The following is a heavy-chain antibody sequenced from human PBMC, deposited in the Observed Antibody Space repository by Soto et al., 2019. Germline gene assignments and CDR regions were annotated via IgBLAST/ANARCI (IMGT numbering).Heavy chain of an antibody. CDR3: AGDYSNKGFDY. CDR2: ITGSGRTI. V-gene: IGHV3-11*01. J-gene: IGHJ4*02. D-gene: IGHD4-4*01. CDR1: GFTFSGYY. Sequence: QVQLVESGGGLVKPGGSLRLSCAASGFTFSGYYMNWIRQAPGKGLEWVSYITGSGRTIYYADSVKGRFTISGDDAKKSLDLQMNSLRAEDTAIYYCAGDYSNKGFDYWGQGTLVTVSS.